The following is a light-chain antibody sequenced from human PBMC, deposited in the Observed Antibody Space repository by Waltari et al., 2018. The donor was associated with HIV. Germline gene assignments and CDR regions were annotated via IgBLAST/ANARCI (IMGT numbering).Light chain of an antibody. CDR2: EVS. V-gene: IGLV2-14*01. CDR1: SSCVGGYNY. J-gene: IGLJ3*02. Sequence: QSALTQPASVSGSPGQSITISCTGTSSCVGGYNYVSWYQQHPGKAPKLMIYEVSNRPSGVSNRFSGSKSGNTASLTISGLQAEDEADYYCSSYTSSSTWVFGGGTKLTVL. CDR3: SSYTSSSTWV.